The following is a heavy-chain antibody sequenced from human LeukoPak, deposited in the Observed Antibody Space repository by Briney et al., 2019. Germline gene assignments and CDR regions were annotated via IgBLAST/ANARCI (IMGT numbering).Heavy chain of an antibody. CDR3: ARASPYYYDSSGSHY. V-gene: IGHV3-30*04. CDR2: ISYDGTNK. Sequence: PGGSLRLSCAASGFSFSSHAIHWVRQAPGKGLEWLTVISYDGTNKYYADSVKGRITISRDNAKNSLYLQMNSLRAEDTAVYHCARASPYYYDSSGSHYWGQGTLVTVSS. CDR1: GFSFSSHA. D-gene: IGHD3-22*01. J-gene: IGHJ4*02.